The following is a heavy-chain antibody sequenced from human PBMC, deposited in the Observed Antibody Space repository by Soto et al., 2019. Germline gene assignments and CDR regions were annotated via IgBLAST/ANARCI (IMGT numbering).Heavy chain of an antibody. D-gene: IGHD1-1*01. CDR2: IYHSGST. CDR1: SGSISRSNW. CDR3: ARATDRDVYYFDY. Sequence: SETLSLTCAVSSGSISRSNWWSWVRQPPGKGLEWIGEIYHSGSTNYNPSLKSRVTISVDKSKNQFSLKLSSVTAADTAVYYCARATDRDVYYFDYWGQGTLVTVSS. V-gene: IGHV4-4*02. J-gene: IGHJ4*02.